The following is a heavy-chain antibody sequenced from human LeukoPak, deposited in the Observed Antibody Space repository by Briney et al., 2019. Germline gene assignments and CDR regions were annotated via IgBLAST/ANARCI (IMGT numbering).Heavy chain of an antibody. Sequence: RGSLRLSCAASGFTFSSCAMSWVRQAPGKGLEWVSAISGSGGRPYYADSVKGRFTISRDNSKDTLYLQMNSLRAEDTAVYYCARHPEPGYCSSTSCHDSYFDYWGQGALVTVSS. CDR2: ISGSGGRP. V-gene: IGHV3-23*01. CDR3: ARHPEPGYCSSTSCHDSYFDY. CDR1: GFTFSSCA. J-gene: IGHJ4*02. D-gene: IGHD2-2*01.